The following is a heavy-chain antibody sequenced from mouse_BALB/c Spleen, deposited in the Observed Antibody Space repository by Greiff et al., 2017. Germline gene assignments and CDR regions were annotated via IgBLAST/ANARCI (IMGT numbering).Heavy chain of an antibody. V-gene: IGHV5-9-4*01. CDR3: ARSTARATGFAY. CDR1: GFTFSSYA. CDR2: ISSGGSYT. D-gene: IGHD3-2*01. J-gene: IGHJ3*01. Sequence: EVKLVESGGGLVKPGGSLKLSCAASGFTFSSYAMSWVRQSPEKRLEWVAEISSGGSYTYYPDTVTGRFTISRDNAKNTLYLEMSSLRSEDTAMYYCARSTARATGFAYWGQGTLVTVSA.